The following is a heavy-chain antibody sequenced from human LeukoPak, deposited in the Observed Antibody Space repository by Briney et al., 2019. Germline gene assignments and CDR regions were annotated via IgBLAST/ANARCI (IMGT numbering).Heavy chain of an antibody. J-gene: IGHJ4*02. D-gene: IGHD6-13*01. CDR3: ARLPCSSSWSTCDS. CDR2: IYSGGST. V-gene: IGHV3-53*01. Sequence: GGSLRLSCAASGVTVSSNYMSWVRQAPGKGLEWVSVIYSGGSTYYADSVMGRFTISRDNSKNTLYLQMNSLRAEDTAVCYCARLPCSSSWSTCDSWGQGTLVTVSS. CDR1: GVTVSSNY.